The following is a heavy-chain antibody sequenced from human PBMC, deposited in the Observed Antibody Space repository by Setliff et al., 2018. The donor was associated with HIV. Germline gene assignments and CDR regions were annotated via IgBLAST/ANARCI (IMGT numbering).Heavy chain of an antibody. V-gene: IGHV1-2*02. CDR2: ITPDSGGT. CDR3: ARQGAVTGHSFDS. D-gene: IGHD6-19*01. J-gene: IGHJ4*02. CDR1: GYTFNDFF. Sequence: ASVKVSCKASGYTFNDFFIHWVRQAPGQGLEWMGWITPDSGGTNYAQKFQGRVTMTRDTSISTAYMELSSLRSDDTAIYYCARQGAVTGHSFDSWGPGALVTVSS.